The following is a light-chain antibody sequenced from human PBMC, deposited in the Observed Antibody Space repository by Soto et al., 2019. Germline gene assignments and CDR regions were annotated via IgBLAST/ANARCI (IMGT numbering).Light chain of an antibody. Sequence: DIPMTQSPSSLSASVGDRVTITCQASQDISNYLNWYQQKPGKAPKLLIYDASNLETGVPSRFSGSGSGTDFTLIISSMQPVDIATYYCQQYDHLPLTFGGGTKVEIK. CDR2: DAS. V-gene: IGKV1-33*01. CDR1: QDISNY. CDR3: QQYDHLPLT. J-gene: IGKJ4*01.